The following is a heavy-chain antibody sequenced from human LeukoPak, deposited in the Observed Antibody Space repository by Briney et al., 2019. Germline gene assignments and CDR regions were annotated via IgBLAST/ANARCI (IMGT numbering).Heavy chain of an antibody. Sequence: PSETLSLTCTVSGGSISSSDHYWAWIRQPPGKGLEWIGSRYYSGDNYYSPSLKSRVTISVDTSKNQFSLKLSSVTAADTAVYYCARDGTGMLFDYWGQGTLVTVSS. CDR2: RYYSGDN. CDR1: GGSISSSDHY. J-gene: IGHJ4*02. D-gene: IGHD2-8*01. V-gene: IGHV4-39*07. CDR3: ARDGTGMLFDY.